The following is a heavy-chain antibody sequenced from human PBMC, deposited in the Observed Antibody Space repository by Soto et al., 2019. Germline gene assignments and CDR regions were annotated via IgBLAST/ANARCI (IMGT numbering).Heavy chain of an antibody. Sequence: QVQLQESGPGLVKPSETLSLTCTVSGDSISPYYWSWIRRPPGKELEWIGYISYSGSVNYNPSLRTRVTISVDTAKNQFSLSLNSVTAADAAVYYFARHVTMGATTGIFYYGMDVWGQGTTVTVSS. CDR1: GDSISPYY. J-gene: IGHJ6*02. V-gene: IGHV4-59*08. CDR2: ISYSGSV. CDR3: ARHVTMGATTGIFYYGMDV. D-gene: IGHD1-26*01.